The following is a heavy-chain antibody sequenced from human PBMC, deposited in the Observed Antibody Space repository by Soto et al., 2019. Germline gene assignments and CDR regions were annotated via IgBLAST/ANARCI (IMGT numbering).Heavy chain of an antibody. V-gene: IGHV3-33*01. J-gene: IGHJ3*02. D-gene: IGHD2-8*01. CDR1: GFTFSSYG. CDR2: IWYDGSNK. CDR3: ARTLLYDDAFDI. Sequence: GGSLRLSCAASGFTFSSYGMHWVRQAPGKGLEWVAVIWYDGSNKYYADSVKGRFTISRDNSKNTLYLQMNSLRAEDTAVYYCARTLLYDDAFDIWGQGTMVTVSS.